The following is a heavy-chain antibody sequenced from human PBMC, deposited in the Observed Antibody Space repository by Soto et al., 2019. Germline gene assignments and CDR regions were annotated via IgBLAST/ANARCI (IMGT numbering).Heavy chain of an antibody. J-gene: IGHJ3*02. D-gene: IGHD3-10*01. CDR3: ARRYGSAFDI. Sequence: SETLSLTCTVSGGSVSSGSYYWSWIRQPPGKGLEWIGYIYYNGNTYNNPSLKSRVTISLDKSKNQFSLKLSSVTAADTAVYYCARRYGSAFDIWGQGTMVTVSS. CDR2: IYYNGNT. V-gene: IGHV4-61*01. CDR1: GGSVSSGSYY.